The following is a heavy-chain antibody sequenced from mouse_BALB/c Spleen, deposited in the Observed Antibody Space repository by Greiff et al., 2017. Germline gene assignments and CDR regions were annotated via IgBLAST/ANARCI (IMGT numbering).Heavy chain of an antibody. CDR2: INPSNGRT. CDR3: ARGYRCAH. J-gene: IGHJ3*01. Sequence: QVQLQQPGAELVKPGASVKLSCKASGYTFTSYWMHWVKQRPGQGLEWIGEINPSNGRTNYNEKFKSKATLTVDKSSSTAYMQLSSLTSEDSAVYNCARGYRCAHRGEEGLGTVSA. CDR1: GYTFTSYW. D-gene: IGHD3-1*01. V-gene: IGHV1S81*02.